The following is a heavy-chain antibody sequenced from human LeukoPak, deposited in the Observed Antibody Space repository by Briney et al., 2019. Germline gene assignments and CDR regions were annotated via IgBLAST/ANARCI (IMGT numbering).Heavy chain of an antibody. D-gene: IGHD1-26*01. CDR2: IYTSGST. CDR3: ARVSPALGANYFDY. Sequence: SETLSLTCTVSGGSMNSNTYYWAWIRQPPGKGLEWIGSIYTSGSTTYNPSLKSRVTMSVDTSKNQFSLKLTSVTGADTAIYYCARVSPALGANYFDYWGQGILVTVSS. CDR1: GGSMNSNTYY. V-gene: IGHV4-39*07. J-gene: IGHJ4*02.